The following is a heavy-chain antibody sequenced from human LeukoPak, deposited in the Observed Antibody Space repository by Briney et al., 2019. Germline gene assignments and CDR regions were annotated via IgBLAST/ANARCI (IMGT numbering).Heavy chain of an antibody. CDR1: GFSLSSYA. J-gene: IGHJ4*02. D-gene: IGHD3-10*01. V-gene: IGHV3-23*01. CDR2: ISGGGGST. Sequence: GGSLRLSCAASGFSLSSYAMSWVRQGPGKGPEWVSAISGGGGSTYYADSVKGRFTISRDNGKNTLYLQMNSLRVEDTAVYYCAKEVHGSGTLYLDYWGQGTLVAVSS. CDR3: AKEVHGSGTLYLDY.